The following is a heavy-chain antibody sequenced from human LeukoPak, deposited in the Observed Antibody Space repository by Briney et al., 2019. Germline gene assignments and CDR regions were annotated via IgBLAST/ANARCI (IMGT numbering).Heavy chain of an antibody. CDR1: GFTFSSYW. Sequence: GGSLRLSCAASGFTFSSYWMSWVRQAPGKGLEWVANIKQDGSEKYYVDSVKGRFTISRDNAKNSLYLQMNSLRAEDTAVCYCARDRGLDYGDYAYYYDMDVWGQGTTVTVSS. CDR2: IKQDGSEK. CDR3: ARDRGLDYGDYAYYYDMDV. D-gene: IGHD4-17*01. J-gene: IGHJ6*02. V-gene: IGHV3-7*01.